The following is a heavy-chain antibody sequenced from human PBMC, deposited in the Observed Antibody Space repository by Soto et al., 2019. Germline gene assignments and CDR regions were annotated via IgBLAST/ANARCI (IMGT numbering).Heavy chain of an antibody. V-gene: IGHV5-51*01. J-gene: IGHJ5*01. CDR1: GYKFGSAW. Sequence: GESLKISSKGVGYKFGSAWIGWVRQMPGKGLEWMGIIKPGTSDIRYSPSCRGHVTISAAEAVSTAYLQWSRLKASDTAKYYWATQLRHIFDSWGPGTMVTVYS. CDR2: IKPGTSDI. CDR3: ATQLRHIFDS.